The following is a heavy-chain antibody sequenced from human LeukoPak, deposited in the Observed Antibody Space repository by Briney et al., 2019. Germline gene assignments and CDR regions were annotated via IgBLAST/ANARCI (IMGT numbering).Heavy chain of an antibody. V-gene: IGHV4-31*03. D-gene: IGHD3-9*01. CDR2: IYYSGST. J-gene: IGHJ4*02. CDR3: ARRDYDILTGTGRHGFDY. Sequence: SETLSLTCTVSGGSISSGGYYWGWIRQHPGKGLEWIGYIYYSGSTYYNPSLKSRVTISVDTSKNQFSPKLSSVTAADTAVYYCARRDYDILTGTGRHGFDYWGQGTLVTVSS. CDR1: GGSISSGGYY.